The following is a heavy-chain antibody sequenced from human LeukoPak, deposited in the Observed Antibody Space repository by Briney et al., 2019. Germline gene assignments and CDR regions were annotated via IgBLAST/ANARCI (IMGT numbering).Heavy chain of an antibody. CDR2: INSDGSST. CDR3: ARSGSYLSYFDF. Sequence: GGSLRLSCAASGFTFSSYWMHWVRQAPGKGLVWVSRINSDGSSTNYADSVKGRFTISRDNAKNTLYLQMNSRRAEDTPVYYFARSGSYLSYFDFWGQGTLVTVSS. D-gene: IGHD3-10*01. V-gene: IGHV3-74*01. CDR1: GFTFSSYW. J-gene: IGHJ4*02.